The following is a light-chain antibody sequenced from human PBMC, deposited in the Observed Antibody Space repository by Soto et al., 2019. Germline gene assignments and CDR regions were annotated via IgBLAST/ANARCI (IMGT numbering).Light chain of an antibody. Sequence: ETLLTQSPGTLSLSPGERATLSCRASQRVSSAYLAWYQKKPGQAPRLLIHTEYHTATGIPDRFRGSGSGTDVTLTISRLEPEDFAVYSCKHYGSSPPSWTCGQGTKVEIK. CDR2: TEY. V-gene: IGKV3-20*01. J-gene: IGKJ1*01. CDR3: KHYGSSPPSWT. CDR1: QRVSSAY.